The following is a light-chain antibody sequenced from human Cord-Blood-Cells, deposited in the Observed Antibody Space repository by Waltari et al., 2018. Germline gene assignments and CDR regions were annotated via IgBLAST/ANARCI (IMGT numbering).Light chain of an antibody. CDR2: DAS. CDR1: QSISSW. J-gene: IGKJ3*01. Sequence: DIQMTQSPSTLSASVGDRVTITCRASQSISSWLAWYQQKPGKAPKLLIYDASSLESGVPSRFSGSESGTEFTLTISSLQPDDFATYYCQQYNSYSKSFGPGTKVDIK. CDR3: QQYNSYSKS. V-gene: IGKV1-5*01.